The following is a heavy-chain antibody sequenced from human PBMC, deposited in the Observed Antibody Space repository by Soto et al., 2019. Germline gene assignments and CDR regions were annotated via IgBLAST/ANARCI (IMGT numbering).Heavy chain of an antibody. CDR3: ARGSYISSWYSLDY. CDR2: ISAHNGNT. D-gene: IGHD6-13*01. Sequence: ASVKVSCKASGYTFTSYGISWVRQAPGQGLEWMGWISAHNGNTDYAQRFQGRVTMTTDTSTSTASMELRSLRSDDTAVYYCARGSYISSWYSLDYWGQGTLVTVSS. J-gene: IGHJ4*02. V-gene: IGHV1-18*04. CDR1: GYTFTSYG.